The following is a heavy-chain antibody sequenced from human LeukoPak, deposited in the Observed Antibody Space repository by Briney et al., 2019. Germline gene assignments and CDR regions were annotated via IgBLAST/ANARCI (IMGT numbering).Heavy chain of an antibody. CDR3: ASELTETRYCSSTSCPTSMDV. D-gene: IGHD2-2*01. J-gene: IGHJ6*03. CDR1: GYTFTGYY. V-gene: IGHV1-2*02. Sequence: ASVKVSCKASGYTFTGYYMHWVRQAPGQGLEWMGWINPNSGVTKYAQKFQGRVTMTRGTSISTAYMELSRLRSDDTAVYYCASELTETRYCSSTSCPTSMDVWGKGTTVTVSS. CDR2: INPNSGVT.